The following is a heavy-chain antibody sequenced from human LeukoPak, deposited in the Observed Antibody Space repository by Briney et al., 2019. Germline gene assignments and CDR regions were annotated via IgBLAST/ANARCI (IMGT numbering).Heavy chain of an antibody. CDR1: GFTFSSKY. CDR3: ARAESSNWYWYFDL. D-gene: IGHD6-13*01. Sequence: GGSLRLSCAASGFTFSSKYMSWVRQAPGKGLEWVSVIYTGGDTYYADSVKGRFTISRDNSKNTLYLQMNTLRAEDTAVYYCARAESSNWYWYFDLWGRGTLVTVSS. V-gene: IGHV3-53*01. J-gene: IGHJ2*01. CDR2: IYTGGDT.